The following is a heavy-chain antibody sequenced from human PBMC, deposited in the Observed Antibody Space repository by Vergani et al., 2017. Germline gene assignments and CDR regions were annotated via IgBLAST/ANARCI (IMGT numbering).Heavy chain of an antibody. CDR3: ARDRKRYCSGGSCDIDY. CDR1: GGSISSGGYY. Sequence: QVQLQESGPGLVKPSQTLSLTCTVSGGSISSGGYYWSWIRQHPGKGLEWIGYIYYSGSTYYNPSLKSRVTISVDTSKNQFSLKLSSVTAADTAVYYCARDRKRYCSGGSCDIDYWGQGTLVTVSS. D-gene: IGHD2-15*01. J-gene: IGHJ4*02. CDR2: IYYSGST. V-gene: IGHV4-31*03.